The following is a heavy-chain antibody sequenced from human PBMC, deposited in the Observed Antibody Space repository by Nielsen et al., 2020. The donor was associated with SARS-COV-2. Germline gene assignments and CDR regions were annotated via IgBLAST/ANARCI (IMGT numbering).Heavy chain of an antibody. V-gene: IGHV1-2*04. CDR3: ARGKGIAAALAYYYYGMDV. Sequence: ASVKVSCKASGYTFTGYYMHWVRQAPGQGLEWMGWINPNSGGTNYAQKFQGWVTMTRDTSTSTVYMELSSLRSEDTAVYYCARGKGIAAALAYYYYGMDVWGQGTTVTVSS. D-gene: IGHD6-13*01. CDR2: INPNSGGT. J-gene: IGHJ6*02. CDR1: GYTFTGYY.